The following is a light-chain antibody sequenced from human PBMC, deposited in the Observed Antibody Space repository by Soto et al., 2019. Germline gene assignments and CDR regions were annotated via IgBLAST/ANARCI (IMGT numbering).Light chain of an antibody. J-gene: IGKJ4*01. V-gene: IGKV1-5*03. Sequence: DIQMTQSPSTLSGSVGDRVTITCRASQTISSWLAWYQQKPGKAPKLLIYKASTLKSGVPSRFSGSGSGTDFTFTISSLQPEDLATYFCQQYDTLPPLTFGGGTRVEIK. CDR1: QTISSW. CDR3: QQYDTLPPLT. CDR2: KAS.